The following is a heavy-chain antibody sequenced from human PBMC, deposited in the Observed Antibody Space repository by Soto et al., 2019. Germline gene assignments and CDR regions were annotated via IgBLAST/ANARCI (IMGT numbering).Heavy chain of an antibody. V-gene: IGHV4-30-4*01. Sequence: SETLSLTCAVSGGAVSSGGYYFRWIRQPPWKGLEWIGYIYYSGTTYYNPSLKSRLAILLDTCKTQFSLRLSSVTAADTAVYYCARRTLPGNNSINNVFDMWGQGTMVTVSS. D-gene: IGHD1-20*01. CDR2: IYYSGTT. CDR3: ARRTLPGNNSINNVFDM. J-gene: IGHJ3*02. CDR1: GGAVSSGGYY.